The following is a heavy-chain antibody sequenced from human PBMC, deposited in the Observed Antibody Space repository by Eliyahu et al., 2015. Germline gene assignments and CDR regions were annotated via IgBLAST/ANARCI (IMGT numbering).Heavy chain of an antibody. CDR2: IKSKTDGGTA. V-gene: IGHV3-15*01. Sequence: EVQLVESGGGLVKPGGSLRLSCTASGFTFINAWMSWARQAPGKGLEWVGRIKSKTDGGTAEYPAPVKGRFIVSRDDSKNTFYLQMNGLKTEDTAVYYCTTDRAITERPVFDSWGQGTLVTVSS. D-gene: IGHD1-1*01. CDR1: GFTFINAW. J-gene: IGHJ4*02. CDR3: TTDRAITERPVFDS.